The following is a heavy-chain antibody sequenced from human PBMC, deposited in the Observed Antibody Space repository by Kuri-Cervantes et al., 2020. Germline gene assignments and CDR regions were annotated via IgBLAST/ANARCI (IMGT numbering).Heavy chain of an antibody. J-gene: IGHJ4*02. V-gene: IGHV1-46*01. CDR1: GYTFTSYY. D-gene: IGHD6-19*01. Sequence: ASVKVSCKASGYTFTSYYMHWVRQAPGQGLEWMGIINPSGGSTSYAQKFQGRVTMTTDTSTSTAYMELRSLRSDDTAVYYCARDTYSSGWYFSGYWGQGTLVTVSS. CDR2: INPSGGST. CDR3: ARDTYSSGWYFSGY.